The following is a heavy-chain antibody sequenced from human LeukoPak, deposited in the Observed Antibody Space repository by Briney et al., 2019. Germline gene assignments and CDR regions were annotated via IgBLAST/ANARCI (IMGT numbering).Heavy chain of an antibody. D-gene: IGHD1-26*01. CDR1: GGTFSKSG. Sequence: GSSVKVSCKAGGGTFSKSGISWVRQAPGQGLEWLGRVIPIFGVANYAQNFEGRVMITADKSTDTAYMELSSLRSEDTAVYYCARNGGRGATTFDYWGQGTLVTVSS. V-gene: IGHV1-69*04. CDR3: ARNGGRGATTFDY. CDR2: VIPIFGVA. J-gene: IGHJ4*02.